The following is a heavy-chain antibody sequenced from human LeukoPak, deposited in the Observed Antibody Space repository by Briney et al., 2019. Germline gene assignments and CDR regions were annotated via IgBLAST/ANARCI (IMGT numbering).Heavy chain of an antibody. D-gene: IGHD2-2*02. CDR2: ISGSGGST. CDR3: ARGRYCSRTSCYIDY. J-gene: IGHJ4*02. V-gene: IGHV3-23*01. Sequence: GGSLRLSCAASGFTFSSYAMSWVRQAPGKGLEWVSAISGSGGSTYYADSVKGRFTISRDNSKNTLYLQMNSLRAEDTAVYYCARGRYCSRTSCYIDYWGQGTLVTVSS. CDR1: GFTFSSYA.